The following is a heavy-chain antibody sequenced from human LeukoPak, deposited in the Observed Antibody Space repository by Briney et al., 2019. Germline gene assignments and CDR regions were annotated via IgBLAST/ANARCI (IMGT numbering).Heavy chain of an antibody. J-gene: IGHJ3*02. Sequence: ASGKVYCTASGYTFTSDGISWVRQAPGQGLGWMGWISVYNGNTNYAQTIQGRGTITTDTCTSTAYMELRSLRSDDTAVYYCARDIGDIVVVPAAVNDAFDIWGQGTRVTVSS. D-gene: IGHD2-2*01. CDR2: ISVYNGNT. V-gene: IGHV1-18*01. CDR3: ARDIGDIVVVPAAVNDAFDI. CDR1: GYTFTSDG.